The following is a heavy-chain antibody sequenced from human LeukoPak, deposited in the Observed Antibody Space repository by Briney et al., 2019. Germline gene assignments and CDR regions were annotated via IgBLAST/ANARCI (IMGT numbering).Heavy chain of an antibody. Sequence: PGGSLRLSCAASGFTVSSYGMHWVRQAPGKGLEWVAFIRYDGSNKYYADSVKGRFTISRDNSKNTLYLQMNSLRAEDTAVYHCAKTPIIGQGWLRGSFDYWGQGTLVTVSS. CDR2: IRYDGSNK. V-gene: IGHV3-30*02. J-gene: IGHJ4*02. D-gene: IGHD5-12*01. CDR3: AKTPIIGQGWLRGSFDY. CDR1: GFTVSSYG.